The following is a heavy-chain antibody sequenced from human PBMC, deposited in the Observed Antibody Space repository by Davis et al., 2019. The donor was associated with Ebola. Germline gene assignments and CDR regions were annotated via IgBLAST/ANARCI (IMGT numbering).Heavy chain of an antibody. Sequence: MPSETLSLTCTVSGCSISSSSYYWGWIRQPPGKGLEWIGSIYYSGSTNYNPSLKSRVTISVDTSKNQFSLKLSSVAAAATAVYYCARESAATGYYYGMDVWGQGTTVTVSS. CDR3: ARESAATGYYYGMDV. CDR2: IYYSGST. V-gene: IGHV4-39*07. CDR1: GCSISSSSYY. D-gene: IGHD3-10*01. J-gene: IGHJ6*02.